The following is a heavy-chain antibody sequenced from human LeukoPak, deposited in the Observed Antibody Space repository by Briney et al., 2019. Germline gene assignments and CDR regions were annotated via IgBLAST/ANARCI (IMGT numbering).Heavy chain of an antibody. V-gene: IGHV3-33*08. Sequence: GGSLRLSCAASGFTFSSYWMNWARQAPGKGLEWVAVIWYDGSNKYYADSVKGRFTISRDNSKNTLYLQMNSLRAEDTAVYYCARELVEWEQIYFDYWGQGTLVTVSS. CDR2: IWYDGSNK. D-gene: IGHD1-26*01. J-gene: IGHJ4*02. CDR1: GFTFSSYW. CDR3: ARELVEWEQIYFDY.